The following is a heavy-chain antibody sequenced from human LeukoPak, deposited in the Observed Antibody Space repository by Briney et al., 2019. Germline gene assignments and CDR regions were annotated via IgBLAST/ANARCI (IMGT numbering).Heavy chain of an antibody. CDR2: ISSSSSYI. J-gene: IGHJ6*03. CDR1: GFTFSSYS. Sequence: PGGSLRLSCAASGFTFSSYSMTWVRQAPGKGLEWVSSISSSSSYIYYADSVKGRFTISRDNAKNSLYLQMNSLRAEDTAVYYCARANDCSGGSCYQYYMDVWGKGTTVTVSS. D-gene: IGHD2-15*01. V-gene: IGHV3-21*01. CDR3: ARANDCSGGSCYQYYMDV.